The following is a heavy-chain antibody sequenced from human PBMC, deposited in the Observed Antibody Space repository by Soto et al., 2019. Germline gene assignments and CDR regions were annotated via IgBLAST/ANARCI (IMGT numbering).Heavy chain of an antibody. CDR3: AREEFEAGRGHFGY. D-gene: IGHD6-13*01. V-gene: IGHV3-30-3*01. CDR1: GFTFSTSA. CDR2: ISKGGNKK. J-gene: IGHJ4*02. Sequence: QVQVVESGGGVVQPGGSLRLSCAASGFTFSTSAMHWVRQAPGKGLEWMAMISKGGNKKYYADSVKGRFTISSDISVSKLYLKMNSLRTEDTAVYYCAREEFEAGRGHFGYWGQGTLVSVSS.